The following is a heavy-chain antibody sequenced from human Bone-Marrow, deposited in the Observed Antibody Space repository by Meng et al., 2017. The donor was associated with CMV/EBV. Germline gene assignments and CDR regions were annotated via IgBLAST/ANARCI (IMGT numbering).Heavy chain of an antibody. CDR3: ARHSGSPITPAPNTTIKQRNYFDY. D-gene: IGHD1/OR15-1a*01. CDR2: ISPGDSDT. J-gene: IGHJ4*02. Sequence: GRVRPMPGKCLDRMGIISPGDSDTRYSPSFQGQVTISADKSISTAYLQWSSLKASDTAMYYCARHSGSPITPAPNTTIKQRNYFDYWGQGTLVTVSS. V-gene: IGHV5-51*01.